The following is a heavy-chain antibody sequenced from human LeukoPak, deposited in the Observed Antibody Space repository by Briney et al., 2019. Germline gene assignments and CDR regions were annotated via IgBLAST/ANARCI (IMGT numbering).Heavy chain of an antibody. CDR1: GFTFSNAW. J-gene: IGHJ6*02. V-gene: IGHV3-15*01. CDR3: TTDLWELLYYYGMDV. CDR2: IKSKTDGGTT. D-gene: IGHD1-26*01. Sequence: PGGSLRLSCAASGFTFSNAWMSWVRQAPGKGLEWVGRIKSKTDGGTTDYAAPVKGRFTISRGDSKNTLYLQMNSLKTEDTAVYYCTTDLWELLYYYGMDVWGQGTTVTVSS.